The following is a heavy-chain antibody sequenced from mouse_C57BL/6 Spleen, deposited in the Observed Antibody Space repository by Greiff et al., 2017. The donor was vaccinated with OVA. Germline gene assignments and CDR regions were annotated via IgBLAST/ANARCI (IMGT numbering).Heavy chain of an antibody. Sequence: QVQLQQPGAELVKPGASVKLSCKASGYTFTSYWMHWVKQRPGQGLEWIGMIHPNSGSTNYNEKFKSKATLTVDKSSSTAYKQLSSLTSEDSAVYYCARDQTYAMDYWGQGTSVTVSS. CDR3: ARDQTYAMDY. J-gene: IGHJ4*01. CDR2: IHPNSGST. CDR1: GYTFTSYW. V-gene: IGHV1-64*01.